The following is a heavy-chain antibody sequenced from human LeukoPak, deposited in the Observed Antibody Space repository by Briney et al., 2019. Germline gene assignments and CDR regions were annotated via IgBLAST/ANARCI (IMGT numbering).Heavy chain of an antibody. J-gene: IGHJ3*02. CDR3: AKDMAYCSGGSCYPPAFDI. D-gene: IGHD2-15*01. V-gene: IGHV3-9*01. CDR1: GFTFDDYA. CDR2: ISWNSGSI. Sequence: PGGSLRLSCAASGFTFDDYAMHWVRQAPGKSLEWVSGISWNSGSIGYADSVKGRFTISRDNAKNSLYLQMNSLRAEDTALYYCAKDMAYCSGGSCYPPAFDIWGQGTMVTVSS.